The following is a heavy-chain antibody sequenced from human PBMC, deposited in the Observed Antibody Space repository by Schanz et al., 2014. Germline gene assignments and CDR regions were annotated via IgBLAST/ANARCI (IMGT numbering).Heavy chain of an antibody. V-gene: IGHV4-31*03. CDR3: GRQGGVPFYPMDR. CDR1: GASISSGGYY. D-gene: IGHD3-16*01. CDR2: ISYSGST. J-gene: IGHJ6*02. Sequence: QVQLQESGPGLVKPSQTLSLTCTVSGASISSGGYYWDWIRLLPGKGLEWIGYISYSGSTSFNPSLKSRLTMSGGTSKNPFPPKLSPVTGADPAVYFRGRQGGVPFYPMDRRGQGTTVPGS.